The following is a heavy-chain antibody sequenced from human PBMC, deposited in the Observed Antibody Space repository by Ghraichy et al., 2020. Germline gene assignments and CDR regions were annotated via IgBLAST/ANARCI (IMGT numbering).Heavy chain of an antibody. CDR1: GGSISSSSYY. CDR2: IYYSGST. D-gene: IGHD6-6*01. CDR3: ARQGTSSSHDFDY. Sequence: SETLSLTCTVSGGSISSSSYYWGWIRQPPGKGLEWIGSIYYSGSTYYNPSLKSRVTISVDTSKNQFSLKLSSVTAADTAVYYCARQGTSSSHDFDYWGQGTPVTVSS. V-gene: IGHV4-39*01. J-gene: IGHJ4*02.